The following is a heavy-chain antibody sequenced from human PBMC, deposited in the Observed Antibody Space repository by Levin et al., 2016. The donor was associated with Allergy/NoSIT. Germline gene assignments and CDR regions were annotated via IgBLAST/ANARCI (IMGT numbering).Heavy chain of an antibody. V-gene: IGHV5-51*01. CDR2: IYPGDSET. D-gene: IGHD3-10*01. Sequence: KVSCKGSGNSLTNYWIAWVRQMPGRGLEWMGIIYPGDSETRYSPSFLGQVTISADKAISTAYLQWSSLKASDSAIYYCARHWNPLWGGPNPKDVPVRGVKEYFVKDYYYGLDVWGQGDHGHRLL. CDR3: ARHWNPLWGGPNPKDVPVRGVKEYFVKDYYYGLDV. J-gene: IGHJ6*02. CDR1: GNSLTNYW.